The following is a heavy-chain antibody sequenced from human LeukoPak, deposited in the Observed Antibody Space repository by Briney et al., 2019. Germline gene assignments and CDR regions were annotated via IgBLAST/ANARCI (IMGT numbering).Heavy chain of an antibody. D-gene: IGHD1-26*01. CDR3: ARAEGGVVDY. CDR1: GFTFSSYE. V-gene: IGHV3-48*03. Sequence: GGSLRLSCAASGFTFSSYEMNWVRQAPGKGLEWVSYISSSGSTIYYADSVKGRFTISRDNAKNSLYLQMNSLRAEDTAVCYCARAEGGVVDYWGQGTLVTVSS. CDR2: ISSSGSTI. J-gene: IGHJ4*02.